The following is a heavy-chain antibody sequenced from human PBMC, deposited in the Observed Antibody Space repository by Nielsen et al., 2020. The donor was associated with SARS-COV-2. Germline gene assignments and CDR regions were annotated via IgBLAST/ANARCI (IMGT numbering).Heavy chain of an antibody. Sequence: GESLKISCAASRFTFSTYGMHWVRQAPGKGLKWVAVVSSDGRNKYYADSVKGRFTISRDNSKNTLYLQMNSLRAEDTAVYYCARDRVGSSGWDYYFDYWGQGTLVTVSS. CDR3: ARDRVGSSGWDYYFDY. J-gene: IGHJ4*02. D-gene: IGHD6-19*01. V-gene: IGHV3-30*03. CDR2: VSSDGRNK. CDR1: RFTFSTYG.